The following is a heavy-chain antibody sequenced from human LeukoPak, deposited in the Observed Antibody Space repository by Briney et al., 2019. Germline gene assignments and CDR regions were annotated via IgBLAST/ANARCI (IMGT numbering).Heavy chain of an antibody. V-gene: IGHV4-39*07. D-gene: IGHD6-13*01. Sequence: SETLSLTCTVSGDSISSSRYYWGWIRQPPGKGLEWIGSVSYSGSPYYNPSLKSRVTMSVDTSRNQSSLKLSSVTATDTAVYYCARSGTAAGTPTVDYWGQGNLVTVSS. CDR3: ARSGTAAGTPTVDY. CDR1: GDSISSSRYY. CDR2: VSYSGSP. J-gene: IGHJ4*02.